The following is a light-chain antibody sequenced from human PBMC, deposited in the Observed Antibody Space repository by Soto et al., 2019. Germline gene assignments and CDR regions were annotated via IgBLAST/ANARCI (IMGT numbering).Light chain of an antibody. CDR2: GNN. Sequence: QPVLTQPPSVSGAPGRRVTISCTGSSSNIGAGYDVHWYQQLPGRAPKLLIHGNNNRPSGVPDRFSGSKSGTSASLVITGLQAEDEADFYCQSYDRSLSGSVFGGGTQLTVL. J-gene: IGLJ7*01. V-gene: IGLV1-40*01. CDR3: QSYDRSLSGSV. CDR1: SSNIGAGYD.